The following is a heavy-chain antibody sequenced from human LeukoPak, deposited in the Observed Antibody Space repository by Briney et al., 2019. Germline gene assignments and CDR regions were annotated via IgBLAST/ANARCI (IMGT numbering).Heavy chain of an antibody. D-gene: IGHD3-3*01. V-gene: IGHV4-4*02. CDR3: ARKKGSYYDFWSGYSNPGFGY. J-gene: IGHJ4*02. CDR1: GGSISSSNW. CDR2: IYHSGST. Sequence: PSETLSLTCAVSGGSISSSNWWSWVRQPPGKGLEWIGEIYHSGSTNYNPSLKSRVTISVDKSKNQFSLKLSSVTAADTAVYYCARKKGSYYDFWSGYSNPGFGYWGQGTLVTVSS.